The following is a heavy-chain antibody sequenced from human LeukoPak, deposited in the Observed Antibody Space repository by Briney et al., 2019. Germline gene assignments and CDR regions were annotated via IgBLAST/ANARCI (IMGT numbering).Heavy chain of an antibody. D-gene: IGHD2-2*02. CDR1: GFTFSSYE. Sequence: GGSLRLSCAASGFTFSSYEMNWVRQAPGKGLEWVSYISSSGSTIYYADSVKGRFTIPRDNAKNSLYLQMNSLRAEDTAVYYCASGYCSSTSCYNTYYYYYMDVWGKGTTVTVSS. CDR3: ASGYCSSTSCYNTYYYYYMDV. V-gene: IGHV3-48*03. CDR2: ISSSGSTI. J-gene: IGHJ6*03.